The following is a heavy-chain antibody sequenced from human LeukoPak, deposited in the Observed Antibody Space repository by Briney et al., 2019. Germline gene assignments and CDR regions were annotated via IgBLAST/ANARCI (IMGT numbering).Heavy chain of an antibody. J-gene: IGHJ4*02. CDR3: AREMAPYSSSWYGGY. CDR1: GFTVSSNY. D-gene: IGHD6-13*01. Sequence: GGSLRLSCAASGFTVSSNYMNWVRQAPGKGLEWVSVIYSGGSTYYADSVKGRFTISRDNSKNTLYLQMNSLRAEDTAVYYCAREMAPYSSSWYGGYWGQGTLVTVSS. V-gene: IGHV3-66*01. CDR2: IYSGGST.